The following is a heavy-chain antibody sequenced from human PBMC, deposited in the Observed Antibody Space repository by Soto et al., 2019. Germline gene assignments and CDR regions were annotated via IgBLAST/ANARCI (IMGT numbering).Heavy chain of an antibody. CDR2: IKSKTDGGTT. D-gene: IGHD3-9*01. J-gene: IGHJ4*01. CDR3: TTDSLFTGQLVRMDN. Sequence: PGGSLRLSCAASGFTFSDAWINWVRQAPGKGLEWVGRIKSKTDGGTTDFAAPVKGRFAISRDDSRDMVYMQMYSLKTDDTAVYYCTTDSLFTGQLVRMDNWGHGTLVTAPQ. CDR1: GFTFSDAW. V-gene: IGHV3-15*07.